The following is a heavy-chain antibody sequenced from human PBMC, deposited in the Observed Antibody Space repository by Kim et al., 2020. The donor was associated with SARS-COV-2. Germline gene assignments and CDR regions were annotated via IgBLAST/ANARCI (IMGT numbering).Heavy chain of an antibody. V-gene: IGHV1-2*02. CDR3: ARVSLSGAARLFDY. J-gene: IGHJ4*02. CDR1: GYTFTGYY. CDR2: INPNSGGT. D-gene: IGHD6-6*01. Sequence: ASVKVSCKASGYTFTGYYMHWVRQAPGQGLEWMGWINPNSGGTNYAQKFQGRVTMTRDTSISTAYMELSRLRSDDTAVYYCARVSLSGAARLFDYWGQGTLVTVSS.